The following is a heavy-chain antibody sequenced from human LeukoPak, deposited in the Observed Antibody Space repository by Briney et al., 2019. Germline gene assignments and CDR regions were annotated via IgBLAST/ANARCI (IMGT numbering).Heavy chain of an antibody. J-gene: IGHJ5*02. D-gene: IGHD3-3*01. CDR2: INHSGST. V-gene: IGHV4-34*01. CDR1: GGSFSGYY. Sequence: KASETLSLTCAVYGGSFSGYYWSWIRQPPGKGLEWIGEINHSGSTNYNPSLKSRVTISVDTSKNQFSLKLSSVTAADTAVYYCARGLDVSGSWFDPWGQGTLVTVSS. CDR3: ARGLDVSGSWFDP.